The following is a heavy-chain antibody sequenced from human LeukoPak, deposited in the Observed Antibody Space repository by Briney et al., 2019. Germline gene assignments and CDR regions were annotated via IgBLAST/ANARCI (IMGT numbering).Heavy chain of an antibody. CDR1: GFTLCSYA. V-gene: IGHV3-23*01. CDR2: ISGSGGST. CDR3: AKYQGLDY. Sequence: PGGSLRLSCAASGFTLCSYAISGVRQAPRKGLEWVSAISGSGGSTYYADSVKGRFTISRDNSKNTLYLQMNSLRAEDTAVYYCAKYQGLDYWGQGTLVTVSS. J-gene: IGHJ4*02.